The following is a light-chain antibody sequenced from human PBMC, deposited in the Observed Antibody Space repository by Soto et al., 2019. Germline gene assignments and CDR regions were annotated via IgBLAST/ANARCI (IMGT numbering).Light chain of an antibody. CDR1: QSISSSY. V-gene: IGKV3-20*01. CDR3: QQYGNPPPNA. CDR2: GAF. Sequence: EIVLTQSPGTLSLSPGERATLSCRASQSISSSYLAWYQQKPGQAPRVLIYGAFSRATGIPDRFSGSGSGTDFTRTISRLEHEDFAVYFCQQYGNPPPNAFGQGTKVEIK. J-gene: IGKJ2*01.